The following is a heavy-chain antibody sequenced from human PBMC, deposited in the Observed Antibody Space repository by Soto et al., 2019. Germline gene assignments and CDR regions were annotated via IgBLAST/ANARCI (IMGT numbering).Heavy chain of an antibody. Sequence: RRLSCAASGFTFSSYAMHWVRQAPGKGLEWVAVISYGGSNKYYADSVKGRSTISRDNSKNTLYLQMNSLRAEDTAVYYCARDGQRAFDYWGQGTLVTVSS. CDR3: ARDGQRAFDY. CDR2: ISYGGSNK. V-gene: IGHV3-30-3*01. CDR1: GFTFSSYA. J-gene: IGHJ4*02.